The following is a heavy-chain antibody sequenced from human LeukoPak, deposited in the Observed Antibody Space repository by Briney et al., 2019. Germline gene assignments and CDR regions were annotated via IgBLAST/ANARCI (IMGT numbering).Heavy chain of an antibody. D-gene: IGHD6-6*01. J-gene: IGHJ6*03. CDR3: ATSSSSLGYYYYYYMDV. CDR2: ISAYNGNT. Sequence: ASVKVSCKASGYTFTSSGISWVRQAPGQGLEWMGWISAYNGNTNYAQKLQGRVTMTTDTSTSTAYMELRSLRSDDTAVYYCATSSSSLGYYYYYYMDVWGKGTTVTVSS. V-gene: IGHV1-18*01. CDR1: GYTFTSSG.